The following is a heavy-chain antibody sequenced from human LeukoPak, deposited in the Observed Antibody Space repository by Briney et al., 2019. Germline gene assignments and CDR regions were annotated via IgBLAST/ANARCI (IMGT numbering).Heavy chain of an antibody. CDR1: GFTFTSSA. CDR2: IVVGSGNT. V-gene: IGHV1-58*02. Sequence: SVKVSCKAFGFTFTSSAMQWVRQARGQRLEWIGWIVVGSGNTNYAQKFQERVTITRDMSTSTAYMELSSLRSEDTAVYYCAAGPYYYDSSGYHWAEYFQHWGQGTLVTVSS. CDR3: AAGPYYYDSSGYHWAEYFQH. D-gene: IGHD3-22*01. J-gene: IGHJ1*01.